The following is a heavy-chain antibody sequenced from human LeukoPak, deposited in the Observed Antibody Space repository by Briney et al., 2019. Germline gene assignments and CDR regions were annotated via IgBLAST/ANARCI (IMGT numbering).Heavy chain of an antibody. CDR1: GGSISSSSYY. Sequence: PSETLSLTCTVSGGSISSSSYYWGWIRQPPGKGLEWIGSIYYSGSTYYNPSLKSRVTISVDTSQNQFSLKLSSVTAADTAVYYCAREPLIVVVPAAQPGETRDAFNIWGEGTMVTVSS. V-gene: IGHV4-39*07. CDR2: IYYSGST. J-gene: IGHJ3*02. D-gene: IGHD2-2*01. CDR3: AREPLIVVVPAAQPGETRDAFNI.